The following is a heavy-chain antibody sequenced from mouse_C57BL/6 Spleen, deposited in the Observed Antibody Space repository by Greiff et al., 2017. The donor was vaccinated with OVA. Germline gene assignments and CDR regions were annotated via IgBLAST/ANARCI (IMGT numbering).Heavy chain of an antibody. CDR1: GFTFSDYG. D-gene: IGHD1-1*01. V-gene: IGHV5-17*01. CDR2: ISSGSSTI. Sequence: EVQRVESGGGLVKPGGSLKLSCAASGFTFSDYGMHWVRQAPEKGLEWVAYISSGSSTIYYADTVKGRFTISRDNAKNTLFLQMTSLRSEDTVMYYCAREATVVAHFDYWGQGTTLTVSS. CDR3: AREATVVAHFDY. J-gene: IGHJ2*01.